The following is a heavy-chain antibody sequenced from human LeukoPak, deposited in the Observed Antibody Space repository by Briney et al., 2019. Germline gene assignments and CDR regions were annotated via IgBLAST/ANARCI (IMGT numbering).Heavy chain of an antibody. J-gene: IGHJ4*02. CDR2: MQYDGNS. Sequence: SETLSLTCTVSGGSISTYYWNWIRKSLGKGLEWMGFMQYDGNSKYNPSLRGRVTIVLDTSKNQISLILRSVTAADTAVYYCARDGQHTYGRYFAYWGQGIPVTVSS. CDR1: GGSISTYY. V-gene: IGHV4-59*01. D-gene: IGHD3-9*01. CDR3: ARDGQHTYGRYFAY.